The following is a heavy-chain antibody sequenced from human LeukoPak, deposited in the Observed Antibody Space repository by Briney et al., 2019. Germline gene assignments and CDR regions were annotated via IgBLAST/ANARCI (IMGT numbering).Heavy chain of an antibody. D-gene: IGHD3-10*01. CDR1: GFTFSTSG. CDR2: IHDDGSNR. CDR3: AKDGLTMLQGVIIANNFYFHS. V-gene: IGHV3-30*02. J-gene: IGHJ4*02. Sequence: GGSLRLSCAASGFTFSTSGMHWVRQAPGKGPEWVAFIHDDGSNRYYPDSVEGRFTISRDNSKNTLYLHMNSLRPEDTAVYYCAKDGLTMLQGVIIANNFYFHSWGQGSLVTVAS.